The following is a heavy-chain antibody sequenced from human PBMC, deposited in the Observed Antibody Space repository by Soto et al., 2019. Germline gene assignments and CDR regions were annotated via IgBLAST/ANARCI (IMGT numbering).Heavy chain of an antibody. CDR1: GYTFRAYP. V-gene: IGHV1-3*01. CDR2: INASNGNT. Sequence: QVQLVQSGAEVKKPGASVKVSCKASGYTFRAYPIYWVRHAPGQMLECMGWINASNGNTRYSEKFEGRVTFTRDTSATTAYIEFSSLRSEDTAVYFCARDTDLTLVTTLDYWGQGTPVTVSS. CDR3: ARDTDLTLVTTLDY. J-gene: IGHJ4*02. D-gene: IGHD4-17*01.